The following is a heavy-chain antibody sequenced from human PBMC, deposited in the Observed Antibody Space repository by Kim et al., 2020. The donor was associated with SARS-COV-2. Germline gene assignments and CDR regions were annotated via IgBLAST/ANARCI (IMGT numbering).Heavy chain of an antibody. CDR1: GGSISSSSYY. V-gene: IGHV4-39*07. Sequence: SETLSLTCTVSGGSISSSSYYWGWIRQPPGKGLEWIGSIYYSGSTYYNPSLKSRVTISVDTSKNQFSLKLSSVTAADTAVYYCARGGEFHYWGQGTLVT. J-gene: IGHJ4*02. CDR2: IYYSGST. CDR3: ARGGEFHY. D-gene: IGHD2-21*01.